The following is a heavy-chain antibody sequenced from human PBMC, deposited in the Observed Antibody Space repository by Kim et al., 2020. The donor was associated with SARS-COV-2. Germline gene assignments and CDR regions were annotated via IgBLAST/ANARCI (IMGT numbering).Heavy chain of an antibody. V-gene: IGHV3-33*01. CDR3: ARDPRYDYVWGSYRYNYYYYYGMDV. D-gene: IGHD3-16*02. CDR1: GFTFSSYG. J-gene: IGHJ6*02. CDR2: IWYDGSNK. Sequence: GGSLRLSCAASGFTFSSYGMHWVRQAPGKGLEWVAVIWYDGSNKYYADSVKGRFTISRDNSKNTLYLQMNSLRAEDTAVYYCARDPRYDYVWGSYRYNYYYYYGMDVCGQGTTVTVSS.